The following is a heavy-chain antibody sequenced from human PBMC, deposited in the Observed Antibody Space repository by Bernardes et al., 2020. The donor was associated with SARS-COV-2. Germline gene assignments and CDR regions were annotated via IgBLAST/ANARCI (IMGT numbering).Heavy chain of an antibody. V-gene: IGHV4-61*02. CDR3: ARGADNYGYGLDHFYYFDC. D-gene: IGHD5-18*01. CDR2: IYASENT. J-gene: IGHJ4*02. CDR1: GDSISSGGYS. Sequence: SETLSLTCTVSGDSISSGGYSWSWIRQPAGKGLEWIGRIYASENTNYNPSLKSRATISVDTSKNQFSLKLTSVTAADTAVYYCARGADNYGYGLDHFYYFDCGGQGMRGTVSS.